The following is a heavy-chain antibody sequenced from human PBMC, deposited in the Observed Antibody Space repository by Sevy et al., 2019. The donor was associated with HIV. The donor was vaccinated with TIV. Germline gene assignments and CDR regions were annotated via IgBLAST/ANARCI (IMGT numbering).Heavy chain of an antibody. CDR2: ISSSSSYI. D-gene: IGHD5-12*01. CDR3: AGGAERWLQLLRY. Sequence: GGSLRLSCAASGFTFSSYSMNWVRQAPGKGLEWVSSISSSSSYIYYADSVKGRFTISRDNAKNSLYLQMNSLRAEDTAVYYCAGGAERWLQLLRYWGQGTLVTVSS. V-gene: IGHV3-21*01. J-gene: IGHJ4*02. CDR1: GFTFSSYS.